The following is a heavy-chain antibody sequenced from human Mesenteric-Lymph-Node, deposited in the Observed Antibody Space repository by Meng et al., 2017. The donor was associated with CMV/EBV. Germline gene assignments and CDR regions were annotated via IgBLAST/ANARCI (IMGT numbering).Heavy chain of an antibody. Sequence: GGSLRLSCAASGFTLSSYAMHWVRQAPGKGLEWVALISYDGSNRYYADSVKGRFTISRDNSKNTLYLQMNSLRAEDTAVYYCAKEDTAMVLYYYYGMDVWGQGTTVTVSS. CDR2: ISYDGSNR. J-gene: IGHJ6*02. V-gene: IGHV3-30-3*01. CDR3: AKEDTAMVLYYYYGMDV. CDR1: GFTLSSYA. D-gene: IGHD5-18*01.